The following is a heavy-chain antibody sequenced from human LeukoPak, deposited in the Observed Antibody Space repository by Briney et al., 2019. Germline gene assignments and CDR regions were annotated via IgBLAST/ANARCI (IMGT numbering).Heavy chain of an antibody. D-gene: IGHD2-15*01. CDR1: GYTFTGYY. CDR3: ARGGCSGGSCYGGFWFDP. J-gene: IGHJ5*02. Sequence: ASVKVSCKASGYTFTGYYMHWVRQAPGQGLEWMGWINPNSGGANYAQKFQGWVTMTRETSIRTASMELSRLRSDATAVYYCARGGCSGGSCYGGFWFDPWGQGTLVTVSS. CDR2: INPNSGGA. V-gene: IGHV1-2*04.